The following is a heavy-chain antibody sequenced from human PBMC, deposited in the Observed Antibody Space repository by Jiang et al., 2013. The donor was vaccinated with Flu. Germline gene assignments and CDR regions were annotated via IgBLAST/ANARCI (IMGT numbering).Heavy chain of an antibody. CDR1: GGSISSYY. CDR2: IYYSGST. J-gene: IGHJ4*02. CDR3: ARGRADSSGWYPDY. V-gene: IGHV4-59*01. Sequence: GPGLVKPSETLSLTCTVSGGSISSYYWSWIRQPPGKGLEWIGYIYYSGSTNYNPSLKSRVTISVDTSKNQFSLKLSSVTAADTAVYYCARGRADSSGWYPDYWGQGTPGHRLL. D-gene: IGHD6-19*01.